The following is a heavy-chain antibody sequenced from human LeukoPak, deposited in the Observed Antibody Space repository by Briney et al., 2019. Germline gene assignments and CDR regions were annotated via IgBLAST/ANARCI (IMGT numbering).Heavy chain of an antibody. CDR3: AKVKHYDILTGCFDY. J-gene: IGHJ4*02. CDR1: GFTFDDYA. D-gene: IGHD3-9*01. Sequence: PGRSLRLSCAASGFTFDDYAMHWVRQAPGKGLEWVSGIRWNSGSIGYADSVKGRSTISRDNAKNSLYLQMNSLRAVDTALYYCAKVKHYDILTGCFDYWGQGTLVTVSS. CDR2: IRWNSGSI. V-gene: IGHV3-9*01.